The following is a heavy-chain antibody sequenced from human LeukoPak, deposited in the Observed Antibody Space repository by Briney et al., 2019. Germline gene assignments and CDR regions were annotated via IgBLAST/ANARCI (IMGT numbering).Heavy chain of an antibody. D-gene: IGHD3-10*01. V-gene: IGHV1-2*02. Sequence: GASVKVSCKASGYTFTDYYIHWVRQAPGQGLEWMGWIDPNSGGTNYAQKLQGRVTMTTDTSTSTAYMELRSLRSDDTAVYYCARVREYYYGSGSYFNDAFDIWGQGTMVTVSS. CDR3: ARVREYYYGSGSYFNDAFDI. CDR1: GYTFTDYY. J-gene: IGHJ3*02. CDR2: IDPNSGGT.